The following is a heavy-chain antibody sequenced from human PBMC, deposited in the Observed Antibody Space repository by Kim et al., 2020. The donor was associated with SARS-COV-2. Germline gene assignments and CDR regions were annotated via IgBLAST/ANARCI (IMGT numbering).Heavy chain of an antibody. J-gene: IGHJ4*02. V-gene: IGHV5-51*01. CDR1: GYSFTSYW. CDR2: IYPGDSDT. Sequence: GESLKISCKGSGYSFTSYWIGWVRQMPGKGLEWMGIIYPGDSDTRYSPSFQGQVTISADKSISTAYLQWSSLKASDTAMYYCARSGHYDSSGYLGFDYWGQGTLVTVSS. D-gene: IGHD3-22*01. CDR3: ARSGHYDSSGYLGFDY.